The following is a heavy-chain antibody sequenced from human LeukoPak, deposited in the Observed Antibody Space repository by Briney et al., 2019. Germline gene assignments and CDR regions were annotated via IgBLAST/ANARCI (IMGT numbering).Heavy chain of an antibody. D-gene: IGHD1-26*01. Sequence: GRSLRLSCAASGFTFSSYGMHWVRQAPGKGLEWVAVISYDGSNKYYADSVKGRFTISRDNSKNTLYLQMNSLRAEDTAVYYCAKDRNWGELEYVFDIGGKGTMVTVSS. CDR3: AKDRNWGELEYVFDI. CDR2: ISYDGSNK. J-gene: IGHJ3*02. CDR1: GFTFSSYG. V-gene: IGHV3-30*18.